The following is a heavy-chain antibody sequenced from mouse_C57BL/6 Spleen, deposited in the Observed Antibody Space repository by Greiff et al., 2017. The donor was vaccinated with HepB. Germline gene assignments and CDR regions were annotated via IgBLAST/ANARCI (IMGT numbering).Heavy chain of an antibody. Sequence: QVQLQQPGAELVKPGASVKLSCKASGYTFTSYWMHWVKQRPGRGLEWIGRFDPNSGGTKYNEKFKSKATLTVDKPSSTAYMQLSSLTSEDSAVYYCARWGLRQDWYFDVWGTGTTVTVSS. V-gene: IGHV1-72*01. CDR1: GYTFTSYW. CDR3: ARWGLRQDWYFDV. D-gene: IGHD2-4*01. J-gene: IGHJ1*03. CDR2: FDPNSGGT.